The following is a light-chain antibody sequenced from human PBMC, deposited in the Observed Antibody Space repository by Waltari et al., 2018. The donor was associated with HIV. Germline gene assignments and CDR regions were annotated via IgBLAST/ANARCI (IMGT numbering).Light chain of an antibody. J-gene: IGLJ1*01. CDR2: QDS. CDR1: RLGESY. CDR3: QAWDSNTAV. Sequence: SYDLTQPPSVSVSPGQTANIPCYVHRLGESYVCWYQQKPGQSPVVVIYQDSKRPSGIPNRFSGSNSGSTATLTITGTQAVDEADYYCQAWDSNTAVFGPGTKVTVL. V-gene: IGLV3-1*01.